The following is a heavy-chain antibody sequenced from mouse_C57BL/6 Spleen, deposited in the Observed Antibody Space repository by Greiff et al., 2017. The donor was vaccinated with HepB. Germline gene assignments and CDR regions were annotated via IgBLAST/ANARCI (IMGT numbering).Heavy chain of an antibody. V-gene: IGHV3-6*01. CDR1: GYSITSGYY. CDR3: ATPPYDYGSSYLYWYFDV. CDR2: ISYDGNN. D-gene: IGHD1-1*01. J-gene: IGHJ1*03. Sequence: VQLKESGPGLVKPSQSLSLTCSVSGYSITSGYYWNWIRQFPGNKLEWMGYISYDGNNNYNPSLKNPISITRDTSKNQFFLKLNSVTTEDTATYYCATPPYDYGSSYLYWYFDVWGTGTTVTVSS.